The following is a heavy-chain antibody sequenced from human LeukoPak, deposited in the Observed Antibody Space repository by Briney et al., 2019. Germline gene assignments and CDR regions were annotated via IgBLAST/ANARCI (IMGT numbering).Heavy chain of an antibody. D-gene: IGHD3-9*01. V-gene: IGHV4-59*01. J-gene: IGHJ4*02. CDR3: ARGARYYDILTGYSSFDY. Sequence: SETLSLTCTVSGGSISSYYWSWIRQPPGKGLEWIGYIYYSGSTNYNPSLKSRVTISVDTSKNQFSLKLSSVTAADTAVYYCARGARYYDILTGYSSFDYWGQGTLVTVSS. CDR1: GGSISSYY. CDR2: IYYSGST.